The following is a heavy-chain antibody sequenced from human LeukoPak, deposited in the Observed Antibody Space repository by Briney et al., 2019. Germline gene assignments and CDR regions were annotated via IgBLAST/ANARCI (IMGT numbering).Heavy chain of an antibody. CDR2: ISIHGGDT. D-gene: IGHD3-22*01. V-gene: IGHV3-64*01. J-gene: IGHJ4*02. CDR1: GFTFSSYA. Sequence: PGGSLRLSCAASGFTFSSYAMHWVRQAPGKVLEYVSAISIHGGDTYYANSVKGRFTISRDNYKNTLYLQMGSLRAEDMAVYYCARVLRDASGYYDYWGQGTLVTVSS. CDR3: ARVLRDASGYYDY.